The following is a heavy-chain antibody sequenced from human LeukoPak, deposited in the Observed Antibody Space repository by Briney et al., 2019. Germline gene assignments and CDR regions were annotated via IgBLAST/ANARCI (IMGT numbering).Heavy chain of an antibody. CDR1: GFTCNNYG. D-gene: IGHD2-2*01. CDR3: AKGPLRGTAAAIDY. V-gene: IGHV3-30*18. CDR2: ISYDGRNK. Sequence: PGKSLRLSCAASGFTCNNYGMHWVRQAPGKGLEWVAVISYDGRNKHYTDSVKGRFTISRDISTDTLWLQMDSLRTEDTAVYYCAKGPLRGTAAAIDYWGQGTLVTVSS. J-gene: IGHJ4*02.